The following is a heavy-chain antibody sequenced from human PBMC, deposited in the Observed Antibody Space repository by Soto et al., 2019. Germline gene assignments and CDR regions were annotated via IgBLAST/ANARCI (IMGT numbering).Heavy chain of an antibody. CDR3: ARGEDAFFYYGLDV. J-gene: IGHJ6*02. Sequence: XETLSLTCTVAGCSMTSSYWSWIRRPPGKGLEWIAYIYDTGISGYTPSTSYNPSLKSRVTMSVDTSKSQFSLKLTSVTAADTAVYYCARGEDAFFYYGLDVWGQGITVTVSS. V-gene: IGHV4-59*01. CDR1: GCSMTSSY. CDR2: IYDTGISGYTPST.